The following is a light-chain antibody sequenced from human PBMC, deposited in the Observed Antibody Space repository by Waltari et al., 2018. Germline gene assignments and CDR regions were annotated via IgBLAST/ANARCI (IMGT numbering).Light chain of an antibody. V-gene: IGLV3-1*01. Sequence: SYDLTQPPSVSVSPGQTASLTCSGDQLGNKYACWYRQKPGQSPVLVMYEDDKRPSGIPERFSGSNSGNTATLTISGTQAIDEADYYCQAWDISIVAFGGGTKLTVL. CDR1: QLGNKY. CDR3: QAWDISIVA. J-gene: IGLJ2*01. CDR2: EDD.